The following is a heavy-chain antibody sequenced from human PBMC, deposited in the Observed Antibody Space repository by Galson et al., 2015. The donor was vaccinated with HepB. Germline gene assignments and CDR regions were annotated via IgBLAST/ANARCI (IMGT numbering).Heavy chain of an antibody. D-gene: IGHD3-16*01. V-gene: IGHV3-74*01. Sequence: SLRLSCAASGFTFSSYWMHWVRQAPGKGLVWVSRINSDGSSTSYADSVKGRFTISRDNAKNTLYLQMNSLRAEDTAVYYCVFPKSYDPGAFDIWGQGTMVTVSS. CDR2: INSDGSST. CDR3: VFPKSYDPGAFDI. CDR1: GFTFSSYW. J-gene: IGHJ3*02.